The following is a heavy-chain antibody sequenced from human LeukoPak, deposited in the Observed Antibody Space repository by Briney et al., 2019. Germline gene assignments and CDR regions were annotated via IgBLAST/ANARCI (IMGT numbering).Heavy chain of an antibody. CDR3: ARLLDYGSGSYYNNWFDP. J-gene: IGHJ5*02. Sequence: GESLRISCKGSGYSFTSYWINWVRQMPGKGLEWMGIIYPGDSDTRYSPSFQGQVTISADKSISTAYLQWSSLKASDTAMYYCARLLDYGSGSYYNNWFDPWGQGTLVTVSS. CDR2: IYPGDSDT. D-gene: IGHD3-10*01. CDR1: GYSFTSYW. V-gene: IGHV5-51*01.